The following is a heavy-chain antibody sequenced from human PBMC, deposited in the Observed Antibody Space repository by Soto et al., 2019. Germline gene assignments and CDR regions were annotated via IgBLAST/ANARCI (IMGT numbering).Heavy chain of an antibody. CDR1: GFTFSASS. V-gene: IGHV3-73*01. D-gene: IGHD1-26*01. CDR3: AIEGAGFGY. J-gene: IGHJ4*02. CDR2: IRSKANNYAT. Sequence: EFQLVESGGGLVQPGGSVRLSCAASGFTFSASSMHWVRQAAGKGLEWLGRIRSKANNYATVYSEVLKGRSIISRDDSQDTMFLEMNNLRTVDTAMYYCAIEGAGFGYWGQGPLVTVSS.